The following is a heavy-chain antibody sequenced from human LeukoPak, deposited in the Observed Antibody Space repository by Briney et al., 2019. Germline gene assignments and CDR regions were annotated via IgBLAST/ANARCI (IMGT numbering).Heavy chain of an antibody. Sequence: SETLSLTCTVSGGSISSYYWSWIRKPAGKGLEWIGRIYTSGSTNYNPSLKSRVTMSVDTSKHQFSLKLSSVTAADTAVYYCARQDIVVVVAAASFAFDIWGQGTMVTVSS. CDR3: ARQDIVVVVAAASFAFDI. CDR2: IYTSGST. J-gene: IGHJ3*02. CDR1: GGSISSYY. V-gene: IGHV4-4*07. D-gene: IGHD2-15*01.